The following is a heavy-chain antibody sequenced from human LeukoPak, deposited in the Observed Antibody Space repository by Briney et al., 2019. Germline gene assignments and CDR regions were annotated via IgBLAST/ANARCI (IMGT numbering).Heavy chain of an antibody. J-gene: IGHJ6*02. V-gene: IGHV5-51*01. CDR1: GYSFTSYW. Sequence: GESLKISCKGSGYSFTSYWIGWVRQMPGKGLEWTGIIYPGDSDTRYSPSFQGQVTISADKSISTVYLQWSSLKASDTAMYYCARWVEEKGYGMDVWGQGTTVTVSS. CDR2: IYPGDSDT. CDR3: ARWVEEKGYGMDV.